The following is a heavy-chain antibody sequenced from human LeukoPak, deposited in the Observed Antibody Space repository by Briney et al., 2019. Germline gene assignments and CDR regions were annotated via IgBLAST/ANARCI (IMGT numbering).Heavy chain of an antibody. CDR3: ARDGSGKPLDTDY. J-gene: IGHJ4*02. V-gene: IGHV3-11*01. CDR1: GFTFSDYY. Sequence: GGSLRLSCAASGFTFSDYYMSWIRQAPGKGLEWVSYISSSGTIYYADSVKGRFTISRDNAKNSLYLQMNSLRAEDTAVYYCARDGSGKPLDTDYWGQGTLDTVSS. D-gene: IGHD3-10*01. CDR2: ISSSGTI.